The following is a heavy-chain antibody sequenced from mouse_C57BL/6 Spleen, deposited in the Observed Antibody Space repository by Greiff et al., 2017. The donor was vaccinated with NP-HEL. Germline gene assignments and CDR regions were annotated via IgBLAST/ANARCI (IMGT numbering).Heavy chain of an antibody. D-gene: IGHD2-2*01. J-gene: IGHJ4*01. CDR2: IYPGDGDT. CDR3: ARESGYYDSMDY. V-gene: IGHV1-82*01. Sequence: QVQLKESGPELVKPGASVKISCKASGYAFSSSWMNWVKQRPGKGLEWIGRIYPGDGDTNYNGKFKGKATLTADKSSSTAYMQLSRLTSEDSAVYFCARESGYYDSMDYWGQGTSITVSS. CDR1: GYAFSSSW.